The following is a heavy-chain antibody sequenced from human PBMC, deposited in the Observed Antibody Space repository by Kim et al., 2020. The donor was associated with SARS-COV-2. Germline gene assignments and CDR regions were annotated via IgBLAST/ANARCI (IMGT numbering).Heavy chain of an antibody. CDR3: SRPNSEKYPWAFDL. V-gene: IGHV3-53*01. CDR1: GITVGVNY. CDR2: VSAAVNT. Sequence: GGSLRLSCAVSGITVGVNYMSWVRQAPGKGLEWVSVVSAAVNTYYADSVKGRFTIARDDSKNILYLEMSSLRAEDTAVYYCSRPNSEKYPWAFDLWGQGTMVAVSS. D-gene: IGHD2-8*01. J-gene: IGHJ3*01.